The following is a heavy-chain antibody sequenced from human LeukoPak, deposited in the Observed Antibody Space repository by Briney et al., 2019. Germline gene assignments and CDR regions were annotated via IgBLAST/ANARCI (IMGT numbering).Heavy chain of an antibody. CDR1: GFTFSGSA. CDR3: MSPMTTVPSRDY. J-gene: IGHJ4*02. V-gene: IGHV3-73*01. CDR2: IRSKANSYAT. Sequence: GGSLRLSCAASGFTFSGSAMHWVRQASGKGLEWGGRIRSKANSYATAYAASVKGRFTISRDDSKNTAYLQMNSLKTEDTAVYYCMSPMTTVPSRDYWGQGTLVTVSS. D-gene: IGHD4-17*01.